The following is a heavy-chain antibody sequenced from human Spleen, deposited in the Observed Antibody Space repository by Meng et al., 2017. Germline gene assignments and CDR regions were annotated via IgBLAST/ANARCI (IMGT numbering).Heavy chain of an antibody. V-gene: IGHV3-23*01. D-gene: IGHD2-15*01. CDR3: AKPDIVVVVAASHFDN. CDR2: ITSSGGLT. J-gene: IGHJ4*02. Sequence: GESLKISCAVSGFTFSSYAMSWVRQAPGKGLEWVSSITSSGGLTHYADSVKGRFTISRDNSKNTLYLQMNSLGAEDTAVYYCAKPDIVVVVAASHFDNWGQGTLVTVSS. CDR1: GFTFSSYA.